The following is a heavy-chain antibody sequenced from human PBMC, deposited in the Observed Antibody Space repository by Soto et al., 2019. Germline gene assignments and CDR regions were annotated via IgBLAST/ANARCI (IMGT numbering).Heavy chain of an antibody. CDR1: GGSIRSGGYY. Sequence: SETLSLTCTVSGGSIRSGGYYWSWVRQNPRKGLEWIGNIYYSGNTYYNPSLKSRLTISVDTSKNQFSLKLSSVTAADTAVYYCARDLLMGWELLRTHYYYGMDVWGQGTTVTVSS. CDR3: ARDLLMGWELLRTHYYYGMDV. CDR2: IYYSGNT. D-gene: IGHD1-26*01. V-gene: IGHV4-30-4*01. J-gene: IGHJ6*02.